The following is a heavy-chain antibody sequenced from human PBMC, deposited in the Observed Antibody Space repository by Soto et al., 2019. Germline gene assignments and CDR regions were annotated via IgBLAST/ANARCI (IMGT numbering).Heavy chain of an antibody. J-gene: IGHJ6*02. V-gene: IGHV3-30-3*01. Sequence: GGSLRLSCAASGLSFGRYAMRWVRQAPGKGLEWVASIPYDGGNRKYADSVKGRFTISRDNAKDMLYLHMSSLGPDDTSVYYCDRESLDYAPDVWGQGTSVTVSS. CDR3: DRESLDYAPDV. CDR2: IPYDGGNR. CDR1: GLSFGRYA.